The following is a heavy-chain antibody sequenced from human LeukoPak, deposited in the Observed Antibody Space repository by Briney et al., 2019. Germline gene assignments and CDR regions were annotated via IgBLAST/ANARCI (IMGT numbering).Heavy chain of an antibody. V-gene: IGHV3-48*03. CDR1: GFTFSSYE. D-gene: IGHD1/OR15-1a*01. CDR2: ISSSGSTI. Sequence: GGSLRLSCAASGFTFSSYEMNWVRQAPGKGLEWVSYISSSGSTIYYADSVKGRFTISRDNSKNTLYLQMSSLRAEDTAVYYCTKEAGAAGATWNIDSWGQGTLVTVSS. CDR3: TKEAGAAGATWNIDS. J-gene: IGHJ4*02.